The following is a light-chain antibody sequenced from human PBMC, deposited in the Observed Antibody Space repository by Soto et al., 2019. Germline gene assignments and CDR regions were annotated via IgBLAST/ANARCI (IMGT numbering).Light chain of an antibody. CDR3: AAWDDSLSGYV. CDR1: SSNIANYY. V-gene: IGLV1-47*01. J-gene: IGLJ1*01. Sequence: QSVLTQPPSASGTPGQSVTISCSGSSSNIANYYVYWYQQFPGTAPKLLIYRDTQRPSGVPDRFSGSKSGTSAFLAISALRSDDEADYYCAAWDDSLSGYVFGTGTKVTVL. CDR2: RDT.